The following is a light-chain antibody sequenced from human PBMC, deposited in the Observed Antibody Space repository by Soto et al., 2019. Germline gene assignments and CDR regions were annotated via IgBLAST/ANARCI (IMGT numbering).Light chain of an antibody. V-gene: IGKV1-5*03. CDR3: QQYNSYYT. Sequence: DIQMTQSPSTLSASVGDRVTITCRASQSIISNLLAWYQQKPGKPPKLLIYKASSLQSGVPSRFSGSGSGTEFTLTLSSLQPDDFATYYCQQYNSYYTFGQGTKLEIK. CDR2: KAS. J-gene: IGKJ2*01. CDR1: QSIISNL.